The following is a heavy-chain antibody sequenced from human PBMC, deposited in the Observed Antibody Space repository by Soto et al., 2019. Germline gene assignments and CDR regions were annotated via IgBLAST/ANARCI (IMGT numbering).Heavy chain of an antibody. D-gene: IGHD2-15*01. V-gene: IGHV1-69*02. Sequence: GASVKVSCKASGGTFSSYTISWVRQAPGQGLEWMGRIIPILGIANYAQKFQGRVTITADKSTSTAYMELSSLRSEDTAVYYCATRPEVGYCSGGGCYPPHFDYWGQGTLVTVSS. J-gene: IGHJ4*02. CDR2: IIPILGIA. CDR3: ATRPEVGYCSGGGCYPPHFDY. CDR1: GGTFSSYT.